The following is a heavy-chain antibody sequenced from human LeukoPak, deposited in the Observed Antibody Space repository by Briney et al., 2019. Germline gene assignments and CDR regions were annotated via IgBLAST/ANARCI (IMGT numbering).Heavy chain of an antibody. CDR3: ARGGIVGALLNY. D-gene: IGHD1-26*01. CDR2: INPNSGGT. J-gene: IGHJ4*02. Sequence: ASVKVSCKASGYTFTGYYMHWVRQAPGQGLEWMGWINPNSGGTNYAQKFQGRVTMTRGTSTSTAYMELSRLRSDDTAVYYCARGGIVGALLNYWGQGTLVTVSS. V-gene: IGHV1-2*02. CDR1: GYTFTGYY.